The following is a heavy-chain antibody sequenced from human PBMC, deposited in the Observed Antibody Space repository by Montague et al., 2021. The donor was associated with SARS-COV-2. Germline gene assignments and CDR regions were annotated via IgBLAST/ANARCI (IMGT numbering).Heavy chain of an antibody. CDR2: IYASGGT. V-gene: IGHV4-4*07. CDR1: GEPISGFF. J-gene: IGHJ4*02. Sequence: SETLSLTCSVSGEPISGFFWNWIRQPAGKGLEWIGRIYASGGTDYNPSLENRVTMSVDTSKNQFSLKVNSVTAADTAVYYCVTGDCSSGRCSDDYWGQGTLVTVSS. D-gene: IGHD2-2*01. CDR3: VTGDCSSGRCSDDY.